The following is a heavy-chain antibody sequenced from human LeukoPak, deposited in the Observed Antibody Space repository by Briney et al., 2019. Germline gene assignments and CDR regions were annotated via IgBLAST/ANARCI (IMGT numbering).Heavy chain of an antibody. D-gene: IGHD3-10*01. CDR2: ISWNSGSI. V-gene: IGHV3-9*01. CDR1: GFTFDDYA. J-gene: IGHJ5*02. Sequence: PGMSLRLSCAASGFTFDDYAMPWVRQAPGKGLEWVSGISWNSGSIGYADSVKGRFTISRDNAKNSLYLQMNSLRAEDTALYYCAKAPEITMAHNWFDPWGQGTLVTVSS. CDR3: AKAPEITMAHNWFDP.